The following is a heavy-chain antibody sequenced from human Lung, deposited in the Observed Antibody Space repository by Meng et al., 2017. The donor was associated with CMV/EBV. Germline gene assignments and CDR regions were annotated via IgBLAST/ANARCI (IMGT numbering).Heavy chain of an antibody. J-gene: IGHJ4*02. V-gene: IGHV3-23*03. CDR2: MYSGGSST. CDR3: AKCSSTSCRYFDY. CDR1: GFTFSRYG. Sequence: GGSXRLXXAASGFTFSRYGMSWVRQAPGKGLEWVSVMYSGGSSTFYADSVQGRFTISRDESKNTLYLQMNSLRAEDTALYYCAKCSSTSCRYFDYWGQGTLVTVSS. D-gene: IGHD2-2*01.